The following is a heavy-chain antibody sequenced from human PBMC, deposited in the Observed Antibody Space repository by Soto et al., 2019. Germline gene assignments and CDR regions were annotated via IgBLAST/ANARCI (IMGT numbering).Heavy chain of an antibody. J-gene: IGHJ6*02. CDR3: ARKPYYDILTGYYTGYYYYGMDV. D-gene: IGHD3-9*01. Sequence: SVKVSCKASGGTFSSYAISWVRQAPGQGLEWMGGIIPIFGTANYAQKFQGRVTITADESTSTAYMELSSLRSEDTAVYYCARKPYYDILTGYYTGYYYYGMDVWG. CDR1: GGTFSSYA. V-gene: IGHV1-69*13. CDR2: IIPIFGTA.